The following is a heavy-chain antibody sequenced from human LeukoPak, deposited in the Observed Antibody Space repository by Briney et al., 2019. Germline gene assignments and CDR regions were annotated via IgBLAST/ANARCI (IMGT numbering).Heavy chain of an antibody. CDR2: ISGSGGST. CDR1: GFTFSSCA. CDR3: AKEGNAIYSYGLFDY. J-gene: IGHJ4*02. V-gene: IGHV3-23*01. D-gene: IGHD5-18*01. Sequence: GGSLRLSCAASGFTFSSCAMSWGRQAPGKGLEWVSRISGSGGSTYYADTVKGLFTISRDNSKNTPYMKMNSLRAGDTAVYYCAKEGNAIYSYGLFDYWGQGTLVTVSS.